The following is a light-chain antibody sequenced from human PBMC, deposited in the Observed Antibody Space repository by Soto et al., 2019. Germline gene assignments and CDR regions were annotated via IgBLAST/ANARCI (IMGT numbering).Light chain of an antibody. V-gene: IGKV1-39*01. CDR2: SAS. CDR1: QSIADY. J-gene: IGKJ4*01. CDR3: QQTYSVPPT. Sequence: DFQMPQSASSLSASVGDRVTIICRASQSIADYVNWYQQKPGKAPRLLIYSASTLQSGVPSRFSGSGSGTDFTLTISSLQPEDFATYFCQQTYSVPPTFGGGTKVEI.